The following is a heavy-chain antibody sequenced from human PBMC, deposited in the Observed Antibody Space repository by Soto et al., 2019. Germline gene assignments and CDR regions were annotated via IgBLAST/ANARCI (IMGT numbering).Heavy chain of an antibody. Sequence: QVQLVQSGAEVKKPGASVKVSCKASGYTFSNYDINWVRQAPGQGLEWMGWMNPHSGNTGYAQKFQGRVAMTRDTSISTAYMELSSLRSEDTAVYYCARASWLGPWGQGTLVTVSS. CDR3: ARASWLGP. J-gene: IGHJ5*02. CDR1: GYTFSNYD. CDR2: MNPHSGNT. V-gene: IGHV1-8*01.